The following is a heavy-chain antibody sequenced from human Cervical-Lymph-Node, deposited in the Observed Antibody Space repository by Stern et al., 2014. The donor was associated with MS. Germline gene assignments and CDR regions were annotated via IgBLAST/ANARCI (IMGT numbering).Heavy chain of an antibody. V-gene: IGHV5-51*03. D-gene: IGHD5-18*01. J-gene: IGHJ6*02. CDR2: IYPGDSDT. Sequence: DQLVQSGAEVKKPGESLKISCKGSGYSFATYWICWVRQMPGTGLEWIGSIYPGDSDTRYSPSFQGQVTISADKSISTAYLHWSSLKASDTAMYYCARPGDDTAKYGLDVWGQGTTVTVSS. CDR3: ARPGDDTAKYGLDV. CDR1: GYSFATYW.